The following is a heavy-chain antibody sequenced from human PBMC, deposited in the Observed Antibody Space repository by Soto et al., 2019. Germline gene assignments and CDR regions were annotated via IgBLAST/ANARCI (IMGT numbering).Heavy chain of an antibody. J-gene: IGHJ5*02. Sequence: GGYLRLSCAASGFAFNSYNMNWVRRAPGKGLEWIAYISSKSSTIFYTDSVKGRFTISRDNAKNSLYLQMSSLRDEDTAVYFCVIDKDLCSETYCYYGPFDTWGQGTLVTVSS. V-gene: IGHV3-48*02. D-gene: IGHD3-10*01. CDR3: VIDKDLCSETYCYYGPFDT. CDR1: GFAFNSYN. CDR2: ISSKSSTI.